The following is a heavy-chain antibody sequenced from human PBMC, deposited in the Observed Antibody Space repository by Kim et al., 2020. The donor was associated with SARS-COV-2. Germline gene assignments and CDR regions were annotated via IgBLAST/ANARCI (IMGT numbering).Heavy chain of an antibody. CDR1: GGSFSGYY. CDR3: ARSRLRVRGVVDY. CDR2: INHSGST. Sequence: SETLSLTCAVYGGSFSGYYWSWIRQPPGKGLEWIGEINHSGSTNYNPSLKSRVTISVDTSKNQFSLKLSSVTAADTAVYYCARSRLRVRGVVDYWGQGTLVTVSP. V-gene: IGHV4-34*01. J-gene: IGHJ4*02. D-gene: IGHD3-10*01.